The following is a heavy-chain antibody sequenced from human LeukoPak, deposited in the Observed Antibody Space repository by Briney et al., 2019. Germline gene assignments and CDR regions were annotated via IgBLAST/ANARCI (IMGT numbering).Heavy chain of an antibody. CDR1: GGSISSSSYY. CDR3: ASAIPYYDSSGYYPWYLDY. D-gene: IGHD3-22*01. Sequence: KPSETVSLTCTVSGGSISSSSYYWGWIRQPPGKGLEWIGSIYYSGSTYYNPSLKSRVTISVDTSKNQFSLKLSSVTAADTAVYYCASAIPYYDSSGYYPWYLDYWGQGTLVTVSS. J-gene: IGHJ4*02. CDR2: IYYSGST. V-gene: IGHV4-39*01.